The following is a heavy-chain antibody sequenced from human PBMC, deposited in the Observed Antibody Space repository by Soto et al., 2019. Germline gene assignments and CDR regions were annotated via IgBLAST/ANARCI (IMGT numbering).Heavy chain of an antibody. V-gene: IGHV3-73*01. CDR1: GFTFSGSA. CDR3: TRHTDYGDYDHFDY. CDR2: IRSKANSYAT. Sequence: GGSLRLSCAASGFTFSGSAMHWVRQASGKGLEWVGRIRSKANSYATAYAASVKGRFTISRDDSKNTAYLQMNSLKTEDTAVYYCTRHTDYGDYDHFDYWGQGTLVTVSS. J-gene: IGHJ4*02. D-gene: IGHD4-17*01.